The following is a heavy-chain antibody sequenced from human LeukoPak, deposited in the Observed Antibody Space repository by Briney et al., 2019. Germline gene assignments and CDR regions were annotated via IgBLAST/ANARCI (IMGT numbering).Heavy chain of an antibody. CDR3: ARADTSALTWIPYYFDY. CDR2: ISSSGSTI. Sequence: PGGPLRLSCAASGFTFSDYYMSWIRQAPGKGLEWVSYISSSGSTIYYADSVKGRFTISRDNAKNSLYLQMNSLRAEDTAVYYCARADTSALTWIPYYFDYWGQGTLVTVSS. V-gene: IGHV3-11*04. J-gene: IGHJ4*02. CDR1: GFTFSDYY. D-gene: IGHD5-18*01.